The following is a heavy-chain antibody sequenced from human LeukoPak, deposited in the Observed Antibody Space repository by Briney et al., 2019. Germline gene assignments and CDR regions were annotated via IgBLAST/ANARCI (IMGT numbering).Heavy chain of an antibody. D-gene: IGHD3-16*02. Sequence: VSVKVSCKASGYSFTSYAMNWVRQAPGQGLEWMGWINPNTGNPTYAQAFTGRFVFSLDTSVSTAYLQISSLKAEDTAVYYCARACQPLGGLSFPDYWGQGTLVTVSS. CDR1: GYSFTSYA. J-gene: IGHJ4*02. CDR2: INPNTGNP. V-gene: IGHV7-4-1*02. CDR3: ARACQPLGGLSFPDY.